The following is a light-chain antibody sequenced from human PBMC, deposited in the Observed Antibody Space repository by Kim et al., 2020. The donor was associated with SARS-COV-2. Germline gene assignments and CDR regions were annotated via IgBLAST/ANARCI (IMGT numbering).Light chain of an antibody. CDR1: QRLLSY. Sequence: APGERATPSRSASQRLLSYLSCYQQRPGQEPRLLIYDASNRATGIPARFSGSGSGTDFTLTIGSLEPEDFAVYYCQQRSNCPLTFGGGTKVDIK. CDR2: DAS. V-gene: IGKV3-11*01. CDR3: QQRSNCPLT. J-gene: IGKJ4*01.